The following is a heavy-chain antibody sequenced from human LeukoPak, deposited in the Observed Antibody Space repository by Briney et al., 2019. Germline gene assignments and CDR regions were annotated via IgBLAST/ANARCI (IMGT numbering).Heavy chain of an antibody. CDR2: ISGSGGST. V-gene: IGHV3-23*01. CDR3: ATDPSIVALRSPGGAFDI. J-gene: IGHJ3*02. CDR1: GFTFSSYA. D-gene: IGHD6-6*01. Sequence: GGSLRLSCAASGFTFSSYAMSWVRQAPGKGLEWVSAISGSGGSTYYADSVKGRFTISRDNSKNTLYLQMNSLRAEDTAVYYCATDPSIVALRSPGGAFDISGQGTMVTVSS.